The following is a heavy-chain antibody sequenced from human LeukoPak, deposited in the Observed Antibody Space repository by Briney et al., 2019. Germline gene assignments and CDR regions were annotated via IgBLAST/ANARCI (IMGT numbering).Heavy chain of an antibody. J-gene: IGHJ5*02. Sequence: PSETLSLTCTVSGGSISSGSYYWSWIRQPAGKGLEWIGRIYTSGSTNYNPSLKSRVTISVDTSKNQFSLKLSSVTAADTAVYYCARDPLWFGDSNWFDPWGQGTLATVSS. CDR1: GGSISSGSYY. V-gene: IGHV4-61*02. CDR3: ARDPLWFGDSNWFDP. D-gene: IGHD3-10*01. CDR2: IYTSGST.